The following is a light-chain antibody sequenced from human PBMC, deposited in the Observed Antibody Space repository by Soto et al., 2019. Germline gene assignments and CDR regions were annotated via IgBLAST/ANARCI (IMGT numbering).Light chain of an antibody. J-gene: IGKJ4*01. V-gene: IGKV3-11*01. CDR1: QNVDTF. Sequence: DIVLTQSPGTLSLSPEERASLSCRASQNVDTFLAWYQQKPGQAPRLLIYGASNRATGVPARFSGSGSGTDFTLTISSLEPEDVAVYYCQQRNNWPLTFGAGTRVEI. CDR3: QQRNNWPLT. CDR2: GAS.